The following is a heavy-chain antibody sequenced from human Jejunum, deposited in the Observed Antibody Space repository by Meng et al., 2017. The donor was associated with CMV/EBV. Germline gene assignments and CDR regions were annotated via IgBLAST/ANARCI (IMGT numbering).Heavy chain of an antibody. Sequence: KATGYTFHVDYSHWLRQAPGQGLEWMGWINPNNGATNYAQNFQGRLTLTSDTSISTAFMELSGLRSNDTAVYYCAKVESSSWYTDWGQGTLVTVSS. V-gene: IGHV1-2*02. CDR3: AKVESSSWYTD. CDR2: INPNNGAT. CDR1: GYTFHVDY. J-gene: IGHJ4*02. D-gene: IGHD2-2*02.